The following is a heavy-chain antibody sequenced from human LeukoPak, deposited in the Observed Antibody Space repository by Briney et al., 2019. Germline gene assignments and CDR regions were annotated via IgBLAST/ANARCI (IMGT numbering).Heavy chain of an antibody. CDR2: IYYSGNT. CDR3: ARDVSSTLILDY. D-gene: IGHD2-21*01. Sequence: PSQTLSLTCTVSGGSLSSGDYYWSWIRRPPGKGLEWIGYIYYSGNTYYNPSLKSRVTMSVDTSKNQFSLKLNSVTAADTAVYYCARDVSSTLILDYWGQGTLVTVSS. V-gene: IGHV4-30-4*08. CDR1: GGSLSSGDYY. J-gene: IGHJ4*02.